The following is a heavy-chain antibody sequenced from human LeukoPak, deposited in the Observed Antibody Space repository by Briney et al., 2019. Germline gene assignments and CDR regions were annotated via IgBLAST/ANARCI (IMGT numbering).Heavy chain of an antibody. CDR3: ARTRDFGVVINQACYFDY. CDR2: INWNGGST. J-gene: IGHJ4*02. Sequence: GGSLRLSCAASGFTFDDYGMSWVRQAPGKGLEWVSGINWNGGSTGYADSVKGRFTISRDNAKNSLYLQMNSLRAEDTALYYCARTRDFGVVINQACYFDYWGQGTLVTVSS. V-gene: IGHV3-20*04. D-gene: IGHD3-3*01. CDR1: GFTFDDYG.